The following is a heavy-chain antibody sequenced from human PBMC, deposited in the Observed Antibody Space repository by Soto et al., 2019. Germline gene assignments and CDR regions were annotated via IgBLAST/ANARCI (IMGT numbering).Heavy chain of an antibody. CDR3: ERVHRWGYEYGDYGDS. Sequence: EVYLVESGGGVVRPGGSLRLSCAASGFGFDEYGMSWVRQGPGKGLEWVSGINRHGDSTGYADSVKGRFTISRDNAKNSLYLQMNGLRAEDTAFYYGERVHRWGYEYGDYGDSWGQGTLVTVSS. CDR1: GFGFDEYG. D-gene: IGHD4-17*01. CDR2: INRHGDST. V-gene: IGHV3-20*04. J-gene: IGHJ4*02.